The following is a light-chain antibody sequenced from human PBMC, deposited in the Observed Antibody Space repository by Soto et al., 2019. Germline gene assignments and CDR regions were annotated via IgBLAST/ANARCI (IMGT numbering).Light chain of an antibody. V-gene: IGLV1-40*01. CDR2: GNT. J-gene: IGLJ2*01. CDR1: SSNMGAGYD. CDR3: QSYDGSLSGSV. Sequence: QAVVTQPPSVSGAPGQRVTISCTGSSSNMGAGYDVHWYKPVPGTAPKLLIYGNTKRPSGVPDRFSGYKSGTSASLAITGLQAEDEADYYCQSYDGSLSGSVFGGGTKLTVL.